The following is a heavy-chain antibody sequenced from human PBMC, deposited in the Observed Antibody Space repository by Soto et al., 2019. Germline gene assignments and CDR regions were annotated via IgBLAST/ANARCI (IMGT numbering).Heavy chain of an antibody. V-gene: IGHV3-23*01. Sequence: EMHLLESGGGLVQPGGSLRLSCAASGFTVSSFPMTWVRQAPGKGLEWVSSISSSGDDSFYADSVKGRFTISRDSSKNMLFLQLSSLRAEDTAVYYCARKVAGSICGQGTLVTVSS. CDR1: GFTVSSFP. CDR3: ARKVAGSI. D-gene: IGHD6-19*01. CDR2: ISSSGDDS. J-gene: IGHJ4*02.